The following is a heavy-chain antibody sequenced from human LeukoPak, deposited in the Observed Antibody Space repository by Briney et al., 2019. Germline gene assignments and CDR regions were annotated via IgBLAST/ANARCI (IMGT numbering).Heavy chain of an antibody. CDR2: IYYSGST. D-gene: IGHD3-10*01. V-gene: IGHV4-39*01. CDR1: GGSISVTSYY. J-gene: IGHJ4*02. Sequence: SETLSLTCTVSGGSISVTSYYWGWIRQPPGKGLEWIGSIYYSGSTYYNPSLKSRVTISVDTSKNQFSLKLSSVTAADTAVYYCARGRGELLNGWGQGTLVTVSS. CDR3: ARGRGELLNG.